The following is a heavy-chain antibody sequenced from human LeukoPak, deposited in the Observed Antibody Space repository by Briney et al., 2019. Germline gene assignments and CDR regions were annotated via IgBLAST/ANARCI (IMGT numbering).Heavy chain of an antibody. CDR3: ARGSDSSGYD. V-gene: IGHV4-31*03. CDR1: GGSISSGGYY. D-gene: IGHD3-22*01. J-gene: IGHJ4*02. Sequence: PSETLSLTCTVSGGSISSGGYYWSWIRQHPGKGLEWIGYIYYSGSTYYNPSLKSRVTISVDTSKNQFSLKLSSVTAADTAVYYCARGSDSSGYDWGQGTLVTVSS. CDR2: IYYSGST.